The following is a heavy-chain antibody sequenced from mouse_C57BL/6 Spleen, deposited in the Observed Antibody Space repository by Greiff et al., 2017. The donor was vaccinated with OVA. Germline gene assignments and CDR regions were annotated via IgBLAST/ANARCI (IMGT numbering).Heavy chain of an antibody. Sequence: VQLQQSGAELVRPGPSVKMSCKASGYTFTNYWIGWAKQRPGHGLEWIGDIYPGGGYTNYNEKFKGKATLTADKSSSTAYMQFSSLTSEDSAIYYCARLDGNYFDYWGQGTTLTVSS. J-gene: IGHJ2*01. D-gene: IGHD2-1*01. CDR2: IYPGGGYT. CDR1: GYTFTNYW. CDR3: ARLDGNYFDY. V-gene: IGHV1-63*01.